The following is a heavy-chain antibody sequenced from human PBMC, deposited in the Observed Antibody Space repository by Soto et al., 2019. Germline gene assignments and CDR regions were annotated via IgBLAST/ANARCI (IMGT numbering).Heavy chain of an antibody. Sequence: SQTLSLTCAICGDSVSNNGATWNWIRQSPSRGLEWLGRAYYRSRWQYDYATSVRSRITINPDTSKNQLSLQLNAVTPEDTAVYYCARDPPDFNSGFDSWGQGTLVTVSS. V-gene: IGHV6-1*01. D-gene: IGHD1-26*01. J-gene: IGHJ4*02. CDR3: ARDPPDFNSGFDS. CDR1: GDSVSNNGAT. CDR2: AYYRSRWQY.